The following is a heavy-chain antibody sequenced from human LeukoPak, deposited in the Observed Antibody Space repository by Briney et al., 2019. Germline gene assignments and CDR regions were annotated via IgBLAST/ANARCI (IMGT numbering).Heavy chain of an antibody. CDR2: IKQDGSEK. CDR3: ARDQSGDRLFVFDY. CDR1: GFTFSSYW. Sequence: SGGSLRLSCAASGFTFSSYWMSWVRQAPGKGLEWVANIKQDGSEKYYVDSVKGRFTISRDNAKNSLYLQMNSLRAEDTAVYYCARDQSGDRLFVFDYWGQGTLVTVSS. V-gene: IGHV3-7*01. J-gene: IGHJ4*02. D-gene: IGHD2-21*01.